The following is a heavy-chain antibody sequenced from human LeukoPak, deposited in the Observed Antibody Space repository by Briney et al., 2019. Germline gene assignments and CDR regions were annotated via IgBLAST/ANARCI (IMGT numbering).Heavy chain of an antibody. Sequence: PGGSLRLSCAASGFTFSSYSMSWVRQAPGKGLEWVSSISSSSSYIYYADSVKGRFTISRDNAKNSLYLQMNSLRAEDTAVYYCARVPPPNTAMVRYYYGMDVWGQGTTVTVSS. CDR2: ISSSSSYI. CDR1: GFTFSSYS. V-gene: IGHV3-21*01. CDR3: ARVPPPNTAMVRYYYGMDV. D-gene: IGHD5-18*01. J-gene: IGHJ6*02.